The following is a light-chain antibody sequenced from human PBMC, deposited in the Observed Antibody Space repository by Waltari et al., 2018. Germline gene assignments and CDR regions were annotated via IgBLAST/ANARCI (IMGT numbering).Light chain of an antibody. CDR3: QSYVSTHVV. V-gene: IGLV1-40*01. CDR1: SSNLGAGHD. J-gene: IGLJ2*01. CDR2: GNN. Sequence: QSVLTQPPSVSGAPGQRVTISCTGSSSNLGAGHDVHWYQFRPVAAPKLLIYGNNNRPSGVPVRFSGSKSCPSASLVVTGLQAGDEAVYYCQSYVSTHVVFGGGTQLTVL.